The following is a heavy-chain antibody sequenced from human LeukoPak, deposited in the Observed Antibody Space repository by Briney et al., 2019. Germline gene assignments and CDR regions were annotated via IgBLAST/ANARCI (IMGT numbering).Heavy chain of an antibody. Sequence: GGSLRLSCAASGFTFRSYSMNWVRQAPGKGLEWVSYISSGSGTVYYADSVKGRFTISRDNAKNSLYLQMNSLRTEDTAVYYCAREFVLRFFEGYMDVWGKGTTVTVSS. J-gene: IGHJ6*03. V-gene: IGHV3-48*01. CDR2: ISSGSGTV. CDR3: AREFVLRFFEGYMDV. D-gene: IGHD3-3*01. CDR1: GFTFRSYS.